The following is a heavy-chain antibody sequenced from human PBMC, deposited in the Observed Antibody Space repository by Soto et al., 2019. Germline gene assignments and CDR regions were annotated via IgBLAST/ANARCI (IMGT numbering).Heavy chain of an antibody. Sequence: SETLSLTCTVSDDSISSYYWNWIRQPAGKGLEWIGRIYTSGTTNYNPSLKSRVTMSVDTSTSQFSLKLSSVTAADTAVYYCARGQDYDFVWGSYRLDYFDYWGQGILVT. D-gene: IGHD3-16*02. J-gene: IGHJ4*02. CDR3: ARGQDYDFVWGSYRLDYFDY. CDR2: IYTSGTT. V-gene: IGHV4-4*07. CDR1: DDSISSYY.